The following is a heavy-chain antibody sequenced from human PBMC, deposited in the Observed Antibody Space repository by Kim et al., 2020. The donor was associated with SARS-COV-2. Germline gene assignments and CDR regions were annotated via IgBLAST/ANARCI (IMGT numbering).Heavy chain of an antibody. Sequence: GGSLRLSCAASGFTFSSYGMHWVRQAPGKGLEWVAVIWDDGSNKYYADSVKGRFTISRDNSKNTLYLQMNSLRAEDTAVYYCASDFNDGGISYYFDYWGDGALV. CDR3: ASDFNDGGISYYFDY. CDR1: GFTFSSYG. D-gene: IGHD2-15*01. CDR2: IWDDGSNK. J-gene: IGHJ4*03. V-gene: IGHV3-33*01.